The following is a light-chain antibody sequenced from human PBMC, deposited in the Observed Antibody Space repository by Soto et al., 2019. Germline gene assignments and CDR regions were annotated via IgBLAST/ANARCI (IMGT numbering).Light chain of an antibody. CDR1: SREVGGYNY. CDR3: SSYTSSSTLSTYV. Sequence: QSVLTQPTSVSGSPGQSITISCTVTSREVGGYNYVSWYQHHPGKAPKLMIYDVSNRPSGVSNRFSGSKSGNTASLIISGLRAEDEADYYCSSYTSSSTLSTYVFGTGTKVTVL. V-gene: IGLV2-14*03. J-gene: IGLJ1*01. CDR2: DVS.